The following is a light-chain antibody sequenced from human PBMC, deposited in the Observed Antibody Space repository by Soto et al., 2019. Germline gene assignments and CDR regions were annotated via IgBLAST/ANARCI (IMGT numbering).Light chain of an antibody. CDR3: QHYNSYSEA. J-gene: IGKJ1*01. CDR1: QTISSW. CDR2: KAS. Sequence: DIQMTQSPSTLSGSVGDRVTITCRASQTISSWLAWYQQKPGKAPKHLIYKASTLKSGIPSRFSGSGSGTEFPLTISSLQPDDFASYYCQHYNSYSEAFGKGTKVEPK. V-gene: IGKV1-5*03.